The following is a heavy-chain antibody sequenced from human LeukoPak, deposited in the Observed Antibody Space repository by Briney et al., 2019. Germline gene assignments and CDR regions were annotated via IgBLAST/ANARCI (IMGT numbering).Heavy chain of an antibody. CDR3: ARAEGIVGASPGFDP. J-gene: IGHJ5*02. D-gene: IGHD1-26*01. CDR1: GYTFTSYY. V-gene: IGHV1-46*01. Sequence: ASVKVSCKASGYTFTSYYMHWVRQAPGQGLEWMGIINPSGGSTSYAQKFQGRVTMTRDTSTSTVYMELSSLRSEDTAVYYCARAEGIVGASPGFDPWGQGTLVTVSS. CDR2: INPSGGST.